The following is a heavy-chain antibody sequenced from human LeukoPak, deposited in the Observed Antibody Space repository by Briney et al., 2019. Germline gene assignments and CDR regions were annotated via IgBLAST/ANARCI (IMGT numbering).Heavy chain of an antibody. CDR1: GGSISSYY. D-gene: IGHD2-2*01. CDR3: ARDSVVPATAKHYWYFDL. J-gene: IGHJ2*01. V-gene: IGHV4-59*01. Sequence: SETLSLTCTVSGGSISSYYWSWIRQPPGKGLEWLGYIYYSGSTNYNPSLKSRVTISVDTSKNQFSLKLSSVTAADTAVYYCARDSVVPATAKHYWYFDLRGRGTLVTVSS. CDR2: IYYSGST.